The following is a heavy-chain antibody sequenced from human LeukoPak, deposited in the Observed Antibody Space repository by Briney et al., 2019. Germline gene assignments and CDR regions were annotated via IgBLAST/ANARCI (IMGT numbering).Heavy chain of an antibody. CDR3: AKLGVRGLSSGWDY. J-gene: IGHJ4*02. Sequence: AGGSLRLSCAASGFTFSSYGMHWVRQAPGKGLEWVAVIWYDGSNKYYADSVKGRFTISRDNSKNTLYLQMNSLRAEDTAVHYCAKLGVRGLSSGWDYWGQGTLVTVSS. CDR2: IWYDGSNK. D-gene: IGHD6-19*01. CDR1: GFTFSSYG. V-gene: IGHV3-33*06.